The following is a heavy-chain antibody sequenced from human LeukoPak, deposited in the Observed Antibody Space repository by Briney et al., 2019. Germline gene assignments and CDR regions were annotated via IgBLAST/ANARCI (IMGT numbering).Heavy chain of an antibody. Sequence: ASVKVSCKASGYTFTGYYMHWVRQAPGQGLEWMGWINPNSGGTNYAQKFQGRVTMTRDTSISTAYMELSRLRSDDTAVYYCARDVDIVVVPAANAFDIWGQGTMVTVSS. CDR1: GYTFTGYY. CDR2: INPNSGGT. V-gene: IGHV1-2*02. D-gene: IGHD2-2*03. CDR3: ARDVDIVVVPAANAFDI. J-gene: IGHJ3*02.